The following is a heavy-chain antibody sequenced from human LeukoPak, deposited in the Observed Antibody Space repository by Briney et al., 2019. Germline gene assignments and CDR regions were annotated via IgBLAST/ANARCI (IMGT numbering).Heavy chain of an antibody. CDR1: AFTFSHFG. J-gene: IGHJ4*02. CDR2: IWRDGNEK. D-gene: IGHD3-3*01. Sequence: HPGRSLRLSCAASAFTFSHFGMHWVRQAPGKGLEWVAIIWRDGNEKYYADSVKGRFTISRDNSEDTLFLQMNSLRAEDTAVYYCARDGVATTAFRGYFDYWGQGALVTVSS. V-gene: IGHV3-33*01. CDR3: ARDGVATTAFRGYFDY.